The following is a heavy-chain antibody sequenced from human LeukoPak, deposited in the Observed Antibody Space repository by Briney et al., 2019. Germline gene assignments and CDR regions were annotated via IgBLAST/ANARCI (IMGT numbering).Heavy chain of an antibody. CDR2: INSNGGRT. D-gene: IGHD6-6*01. J-gene: IGHJ4*02. V-gene: IGHV3-64D*09. CDR3: VKVRYSSSFFFDY. Sequence: GGSLRLPCSTSGFTFTNYAMHWVRQAPGKGLEYVSAINSNGGRTNYADSVKGRFTISRDNYKNTLYLQMSSLRVEDTAVYYCVKVRYSSSFFFDYWGQGTLVTVSS. CDR1: GFTFTNYA.